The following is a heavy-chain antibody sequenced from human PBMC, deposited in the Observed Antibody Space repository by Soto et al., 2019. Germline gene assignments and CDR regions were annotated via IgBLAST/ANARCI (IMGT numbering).Heavy chain of an antibody. Sequence: SETLSLTCTVSGGSISSGGYYWSWIRQHPGKGLEWIGYIYYSGSTYYNPSLKSRVTISVDTSKNQFSLKLSSVTAADTAVYYCARGSRDYDILTGYYRWGQGTLVTVSS. D-gene: IGHD3-9*01. V-gene: IGHV4-31*03. CDR2: IYYSGST. CDR1: GGSISSGGYY. CDR3: ARGSRDYDILTGYYR. J-gene: IGHJ4*02.